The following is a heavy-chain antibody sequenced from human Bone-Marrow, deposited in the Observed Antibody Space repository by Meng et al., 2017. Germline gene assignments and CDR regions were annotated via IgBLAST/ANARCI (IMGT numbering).Heavy chain of an antibody. CDR3: AKTYWELYYYYYGMDV. D-gene: IGHD1-7*01. V-gene: IGHV3-30*01. J-gene: IGHJ6*02. CDR2: ISYDGSNK. CDR1: GFTFSSYA. Sequence: GESLKISCAASGFTFSSYAMHWVRQAPGKGLEWVAVISYDGSNKYYADSVKGRFTISRDNSKHTLYLQMNSLRAEDTAVYYCAKTYWELYYYYYGMDVWGQGTTVTVSS.